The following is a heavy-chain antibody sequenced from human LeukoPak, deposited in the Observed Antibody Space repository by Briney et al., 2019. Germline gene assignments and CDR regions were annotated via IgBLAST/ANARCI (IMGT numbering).Heavy chain of an antibody. V-gene: IGHV3-74*03. CDR2: THSDGRTT. Sequence: GGSLRLSCTASGFTISSYWMHWVRQVPGKGLVWVSCTHSDGRTTTYADSVKGRFTISRDNAKNTVYLQMNSLRAEDTAVYYCTGLLDFWGQGTLVTVSS. CDR1: GFTISSYW. D-gene: IGHD7-27*01. J-gene: IGHJ4*02. CDR3: TGLLDF.